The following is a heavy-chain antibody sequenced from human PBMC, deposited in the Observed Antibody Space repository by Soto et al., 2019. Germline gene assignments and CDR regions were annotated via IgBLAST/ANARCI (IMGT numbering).Heavy chain of an antibody. J-gene: IGHJ4*02. D-gene: IGHD1-26*01. CDR1: GYSFTSYY. Sequence: QVQLVQSGAEVKKPGASVKVSCKASGYSFTSYYMHWVRQAPGQGLECMGMFNPSGGSTSYTQKFQGRLSMTRDTSTSTVYMELSSLRSDDTAVYYCASGSSGSYLTFDYWGQGTLVTVSS. V-gene: IGHV1-46*01. CDR2: FNPSGGST. CDR3: ASGSSGSYLTFDY.